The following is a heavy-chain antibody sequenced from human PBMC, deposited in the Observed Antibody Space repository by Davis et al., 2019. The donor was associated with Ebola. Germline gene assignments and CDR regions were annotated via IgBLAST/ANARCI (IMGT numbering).Heavy chain of an antibody. Sequence: PGGSLRLSCAASGLTFSPYAMSWVRQAPGHVLEWVSGISANGRSTYYADSVKGRFTISRDNSKNTLYLQMGSLRAEDTAVYYCAFHAENIGYWGQGTLVTVSS. CDR1: GLTFSPYA. CDR2: ISANGRST. D-gene: IGHD2/OR15-2a*01. J-gene: IGHJ4*02. CDR3: AFHAENIGY. V-gene: IGHV3-23*01.